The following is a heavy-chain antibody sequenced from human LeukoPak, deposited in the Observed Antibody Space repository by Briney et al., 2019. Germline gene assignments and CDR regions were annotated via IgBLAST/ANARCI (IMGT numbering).Heavy chain of an antibody. CDR3: ARDVDTSMAYYFDC. CDR2: ISAYNGNT. V-gene: IGHV1-18*01. D-gene: IGHD5-18*01. Sequence: GASVKVSCKASGYTFTSYGISWVRQAPGQGLEWMGWISAYNGNTNYAQRVQGRVTMTTDTSTSTAYMELRSLRSDDTAVYYCARDVDTSMAYYFDCWDQGTLVTVSS. CDR1: GYTFTSYG. J-gene: IGHJ4*02.